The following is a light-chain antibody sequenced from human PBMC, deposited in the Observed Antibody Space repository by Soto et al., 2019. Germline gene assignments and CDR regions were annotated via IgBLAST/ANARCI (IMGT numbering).Light chain of an antibody. CDR2: DAS. V-gene: IGKV3-20*01. CDR1: QSVGSNY. J-gene: IGKJ3*01. Sequence: EIVLTQSPGTLSLSPGDRATLSCRASQSVGSNYLAWYQQKPGQAPRLLIYDASSRATGIPDRFSGSGARTDFTLTIRRLEPEDFAVYYSKQYTCSPVTLGPGTKVDLK. CDR3: KQYTCSPVT.